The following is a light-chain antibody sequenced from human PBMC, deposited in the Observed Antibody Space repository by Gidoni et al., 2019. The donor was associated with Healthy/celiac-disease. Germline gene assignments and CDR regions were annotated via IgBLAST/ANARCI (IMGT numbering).Light chain of an antibody. CDR1: QSISSY. CDR3: QHSYSTHPYT. CDR2: AAS. V-gene: IGKV1-39*01. Sequence: DIQMTQSPSSLSASVGDRVTITFRASQSISSYLNWYQQKPGKAPKLLIYAASSLQSGVPSRFSGSGSGTDFTLTISSLQPEDFATYYCQHSYSTHPYTFXQXTKLEIK. J-gene: IGKJ2*01.